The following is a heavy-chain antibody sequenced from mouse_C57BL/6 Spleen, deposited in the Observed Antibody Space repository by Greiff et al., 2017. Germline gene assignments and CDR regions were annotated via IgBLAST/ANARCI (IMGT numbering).Heavy chain of an antibody. CDR3: ARELLGDYAMDY. J-gene: IGHJ4*01. Sequence: EVKLVESGGGLVKPGGSLKLSCAASGFTFSSYAMSWVRQTPEKRLEWVATISDGGSYTYYPDNVKGRFTISRDNAKNNLYLQMSHLKSEDTAMYYCARELLGDYAMDYWGQGTSVTVSS. V-gene: IGHV5-4*01. CDR2: ISDGGSYT. CDR1: GFTFSSYA. D-gene: IGHD4-1*01.